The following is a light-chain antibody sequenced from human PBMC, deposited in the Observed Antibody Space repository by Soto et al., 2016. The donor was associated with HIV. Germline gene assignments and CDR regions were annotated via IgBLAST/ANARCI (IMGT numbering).Light chain of an antibody. J-gene: IGKJ5*01. CDR3: MQALQTPLT. CDR2: LGS. CDR1: QSLLHSNGHYY. Sequence: DIVMTQSPLTLPVTPGESASISCRSSQSLLHSNGHYYLTWYLQKPGQSSRLLMYLGSTRASWVPDRFSGSGSGTDFTLKISRVEADDIGVYYCMQALQTPLTFGQGTRLEIK. V-gene: IGKV2-28*01.